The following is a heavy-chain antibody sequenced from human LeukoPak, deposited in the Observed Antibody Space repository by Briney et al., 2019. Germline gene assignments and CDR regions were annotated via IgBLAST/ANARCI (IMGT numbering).Heavy chain of an antibody. CDR1: GFTFSSYA. J-gene: IGHJ4*02. D-gene: IGHD1-7*01. CDR2: ISGSGGST. V-gene: IGHV3-23*01. Sequence: PGGSLRLSCAASGFTFSSYAMSWVRQAPGKGLEWVSAISGSGGSTYYADSVKGRFTISRDNSKNTPYLQMNSLRAEDTAVYYCAKDRGELMYYFDYWGQGTLVTVSS. CDR3: AKDRGELMYYFDY.